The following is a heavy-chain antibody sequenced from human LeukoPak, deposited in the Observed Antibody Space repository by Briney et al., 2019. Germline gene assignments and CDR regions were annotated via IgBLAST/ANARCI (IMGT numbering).Heavy chain of an antibody. CDR2: IYYSGST. CDR1: GGSISSYY. J-gene: IGHJ6*02. D-gene: IGHD4-23*01. V-gene: IGHV4-59*01. Sequence: KSSETLSLTCTVSGGSISSYYWSWIRQPPGKGLEWIGYIYYSGSTNYNPSLKSRVTISVDTSKNQFSLKLNSVTAADTAVYYCARDYGGNSNYYYYGMDVWGQGTTVTVSS. CDR3: ARDYGGNSNYYYYGMDV.